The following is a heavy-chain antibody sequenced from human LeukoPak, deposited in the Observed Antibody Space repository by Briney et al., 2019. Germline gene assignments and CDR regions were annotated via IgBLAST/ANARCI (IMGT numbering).Heavy chain of an antibody. CDR3: ARVEGYCSSTSCSEAFDY. D-gene: IGHD2-2*01. Sequence: ASVKVSCKASGYTFTGYYMHWLRQAPGQGLEWMGWINPNSGGTNYAQKFQGRVTMTRDTSISTAYMELSRLRSDDTAVYYCARVEGYCSSTSCSEAFDYWGQGTLVTVSS. J-gene: IGHJ4*02. CDR2: INPNSGGT. V-gene: IGHV1-2*02. CDR1: GYTFTGYY.